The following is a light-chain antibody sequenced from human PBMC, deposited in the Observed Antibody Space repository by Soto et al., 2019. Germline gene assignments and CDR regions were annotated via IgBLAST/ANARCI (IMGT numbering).Light chain of an antibody. CDR1: QSISAW. Sequence: GDRVTIPCRASQSISAWLAWYQQKPGKAPKLLIYDASNLESGVPSRFSGSGSGTEFTLTISSLQPADFATYYCQQYNYYSRTFGEGTKVDI. CDR3: QQYNYYSRT. V-gene: IGKV1-5*01. CDR2: DAS. J-gene: IGKJ1*01.